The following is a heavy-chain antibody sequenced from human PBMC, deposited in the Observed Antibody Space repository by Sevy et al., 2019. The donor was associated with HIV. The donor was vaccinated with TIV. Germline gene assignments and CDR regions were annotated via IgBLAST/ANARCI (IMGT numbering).Heavy chain of an antibody. Sequence: SETLSLTCTVSGSSITSLYWNWIRQPPGKGLEWIVNIYYNGHINYNPSLKSRVTSSLDTSKNQFSLRLSSVTAADTAMYYCAGENAWGKGYSWGQGTLVTVSS. CDR1: GSSITSLY. CDR3: AGENAWGKGYS. CDR2: IYYNGHI. J-gene: IGHJ4*02. D-gene: IGHD1-26*01. V-gene: IGHV4-59*11.